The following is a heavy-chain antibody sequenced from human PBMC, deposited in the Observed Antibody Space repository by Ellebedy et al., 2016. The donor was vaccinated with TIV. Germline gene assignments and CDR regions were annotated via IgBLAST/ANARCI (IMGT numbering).Heavy chain of an antibody. J-gene: IGHJ4*02. D-gene: IGHD3-3*01. V-gene: IGHV1-46*04. Sequence: AASVKVSCKASGYTFTSFGITWVRHAPGQGLEWMGIVNPSGGSTSYAQKLQGRVTLTRDTSTSTVYMELSSLRSEDTAVYYCARDDLEDFWSGYPDYWGQGTLVTVSS. CDR2: VNPSGGST. CDR3: ARDDLEDFWSGYPDY. CDR1: GYTFTSFG.